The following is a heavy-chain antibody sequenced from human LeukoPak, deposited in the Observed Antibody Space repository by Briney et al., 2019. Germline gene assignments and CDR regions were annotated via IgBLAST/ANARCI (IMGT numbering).Heavy chain of an antibody. J-gene: IGHJ4*02. Sequence: SETLSLTCTVSGSSLSSGYYRSWIRQPAGKGLEWIGRIYTSGSTNYNPSLKSRVTISVDTSKNQFSLKLSSVTAADTAVYYCARGIVVVPGQLDYWGQGTLVTVSS. V-gene: IGHV4-61*02. CDR3: ARGIVVVPGQLDY. CDR2: IYTSGST. CDR1: GSSLSSGYY. D-gene: IGHD2-2*01.